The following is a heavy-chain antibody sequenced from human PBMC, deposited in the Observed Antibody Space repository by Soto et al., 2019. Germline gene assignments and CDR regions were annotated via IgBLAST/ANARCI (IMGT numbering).Heavy chain of an antibody. Sequence: GGSLRLSCAASGFTFSDHYMTWIRQAPGKGVEWVSSISSSATTSYYTDSVKGRFTISRDNAETSVDLQMTSLRAEDTAVYYCDGGGAKKVWNRETRTKGYFFDYCGQGTLGTVSS. D-gene: IGHD3-16*01. V-gene: IGHV3-11*01. CDR3: DGGGAKKVWNRETRTKGYFFDY. CDR2: ISSSATTS. CDR1: GFTFSDHY. J-gene: IGHJ4*02.